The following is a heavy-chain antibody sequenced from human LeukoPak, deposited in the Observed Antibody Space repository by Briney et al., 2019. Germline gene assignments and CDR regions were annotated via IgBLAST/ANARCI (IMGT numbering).Heavy chain of an antibody. D-gene: IGHD1-14*01. CDR2: INPNSGGT. Sequence: ASVKVSCKASGYTFTGYYMHWVRQAPGQGLGWMGWINPNSGGTNYAQKFQGRVTMTRDTSISTAYMELSRLRSDDTAVCYCARDAPGVGVDYWGQGTLVTVSS. CDR1: GYTFTGYY. CDR3: ARDAPGVGVDY. J-gene: IGHJ4*02. V-gene: IGHV1-2*02.